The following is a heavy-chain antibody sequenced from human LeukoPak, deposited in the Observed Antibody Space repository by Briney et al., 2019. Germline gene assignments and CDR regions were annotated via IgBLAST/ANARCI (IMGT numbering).Heavy chain of an antibody. J-gene: IGHJ6*03. CDR1: GGSISSYY. CDR2: IYYSGST. CDR3: ARGRDGYIGPYYYYYMDV. V-gene: IGHV4-59*01. D-gene: IGHD5-24*01. Sequence: SETLSLTCTVSGGSISSYYWSWIRQPPGKGLEWIGYIYYSGSTNYNPSLKSRVTISVDTSKNQFSLKLSSVTAADTAVYYCARGRDGYIGPYYYYYMDVWGKGTTVTVSS.